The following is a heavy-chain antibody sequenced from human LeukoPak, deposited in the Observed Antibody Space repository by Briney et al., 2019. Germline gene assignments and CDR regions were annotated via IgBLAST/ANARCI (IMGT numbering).Heavy chain of an antibody. Sequence: ASVKVSCKVSGYTLTELSMHWVRQAPGKGLEWMGGFDPEDGETIYAQKFQGRVTMTEDTSTDTAYMELSSLRSEDTAVYYCATTADCSGGSCYPFDYWGQGTLVTVSS. CDR1: GYTLTELS. D-gene: IGHD2-15*01. CDR2: FDPEDGET. V-gene: IGHV1-24*01. J-gene: IGHJ4*02. CDR3: ATTADCSGGSCYPFDY.